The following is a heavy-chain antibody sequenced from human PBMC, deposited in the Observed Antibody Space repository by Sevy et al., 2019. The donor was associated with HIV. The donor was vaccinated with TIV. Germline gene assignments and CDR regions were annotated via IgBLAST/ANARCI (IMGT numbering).Heavy chain of an antibody. D-gene: IGHD3-10*02. J-gene: IGHJ4*02. CDR3: AKSWFGVTIFDY. CDR1: GFTFSSYA. CDR2: ISGSGGST. Sequence: WGSLRLSCAASGFTFSSYAMSWVRQAPGKGLEWVSAISGSGGSTYYADSVKGRFTISRDNSKNTLYLQMNSLRAEDTAVYYCAKSWFGVTIFDYWGQGTLVTVSS. V-gene: IGHV3-23*01.